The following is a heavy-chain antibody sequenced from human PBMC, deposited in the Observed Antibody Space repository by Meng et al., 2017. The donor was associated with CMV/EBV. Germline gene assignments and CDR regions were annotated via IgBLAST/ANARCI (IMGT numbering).Heavy chain of an antibody. Sequence: QMVVSGGGLVKPGGLLRLSCTVSGLVFSDAWVTWVRQAPGKGLEWVGRIKSKGSGETRDYSAPVKGRFTISRDDLKNMIYLQMNSLQVEDTAIYFCTHCQDYYETVGRWGQGTLVTVSS. CDR1: GLVFSDAW. CDR3: THCQDYYETVGR. CDR2: IKSKGSGETR. J-gene: IGHJ4*02. D-gene: IGHD3-16*01. V-gene: IGHV3-15*01.